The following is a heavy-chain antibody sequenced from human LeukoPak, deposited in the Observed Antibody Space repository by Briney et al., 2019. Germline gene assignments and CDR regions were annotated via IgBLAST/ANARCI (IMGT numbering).Heavy chain of an antibody. Sequence: SETLSLTCTVSGGSISSSSYYWGWIRQPPGKGLEWIGSIYYSGSTYYNPSLKSRVTISVDTSKNQFSLKLSSVTAADTAVYYCARDGAVAGNFEVQDWGQGTLVTVSS. V-gene: IGHV4-39*07. CDR1: GGSISSSSYY. D-gene: IGHD6-19*01. CDR2: IYYSGST. J-gene: IGHJ4*02. CDR3: ARDGAVAGNFEVQD.